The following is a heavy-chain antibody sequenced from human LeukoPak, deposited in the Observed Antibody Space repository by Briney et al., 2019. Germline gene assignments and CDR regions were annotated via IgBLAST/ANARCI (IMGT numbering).Heavy chain of an antibody. CDR1: GGSFSGYY. CDR2: INHSGST. D-gene: IGHD3-10*01. J-gene: IGHJ6*03. CDR3: ARRGAWFGEFPPKSPYYYYYMDV. Sequence: KTSETLSLTCAVYGGSFSGYYWSWIRQPPGKGLEWIGEINHSGSTNYNPSLKSRVTISVDTSKNQFSLKLSSVTAADTAVYYCARRGAWFGEFPPKSPYYYYYMDVWGKGTTVTISS. V-gene: IGHV4-34*01.